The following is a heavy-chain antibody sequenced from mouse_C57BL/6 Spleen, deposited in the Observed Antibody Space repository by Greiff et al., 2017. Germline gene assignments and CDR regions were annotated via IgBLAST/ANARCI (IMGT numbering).Heavy chain of an antibody. CDR2: IDPSDSYT. V-gene: IGHV1-59*01. J-gene: IGHJ4*01. CDR3: ARDGYRAMDY. CDR1: GYTFTSYW. D-gene: IGHD2-3*01. Sequence: VKLQQPGAELVRPGTSVKLSCKASGYTFTSYWMHWVKQRPGQGLEWIGVIDPSDSYTNYNQKFKGKATLTVDTSSSTAYMQLSSLTSEDSAVYYCARDGYRAMDYWGQGTSVTVSS.